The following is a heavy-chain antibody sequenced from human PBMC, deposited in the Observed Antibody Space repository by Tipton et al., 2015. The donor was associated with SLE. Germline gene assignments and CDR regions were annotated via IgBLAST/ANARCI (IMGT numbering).Heavy chain of an antibody. CDR1: GGSISSGGYY. Sequence: TLSLTCTVSGGSISSGGYYWSWIRQHPGKGLEWIGYIYYSGSTYYNPSLKSRVTISVDTSKNQFPLKLSSVTAADTAVYYCARGVSGWYVEAFDIWGQGTMVTVSS. CDR2: IYYSGST. J-gene: IGHJ3*02. D-gene: IGHD6-19*01. CDR3: ARGVSGWYVEAFDI. V-gene: IGHV4-31*03.